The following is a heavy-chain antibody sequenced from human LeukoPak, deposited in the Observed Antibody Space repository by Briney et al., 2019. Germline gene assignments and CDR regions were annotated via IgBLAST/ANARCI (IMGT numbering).Heavy chain of an antibody. D-gene: IGHD3-22*01. CDR1: GITFSSYG. J-gene: IGHJ4*02. CDR3: AKDADISIELVVITSFDS. Sequence: GGSLRLSCAASGITFSSYGMSWVRQAPGKGLEWVSSISSTGGTTYYADSVKGRFTISRDNSKNMLYLQMNSLRAEDTALYYCAKDADISIELVVITSFDSWGQGTLVAVSS. V-gene: IGHV3-23*01. CDR2: ISSTGGTT.